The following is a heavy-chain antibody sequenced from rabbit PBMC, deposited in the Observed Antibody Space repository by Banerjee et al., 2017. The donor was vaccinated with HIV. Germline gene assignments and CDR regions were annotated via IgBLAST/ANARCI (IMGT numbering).Heavy chain of an antibody. Sequence: QSLEESGGDLVKPGASLTLTCTASGIDFSSYYYMCWVRQAPGKGLELITCIYTDSGSIWYASWVNGRFTISRSTSLNTVDLKMTSLTAADTATYFCARAISGAYSAFDLWGPGTLVPS. CDR2: IYTDSGSI. V-gene: IGHV1S43*01. CDR3: ARAISGAYSAFDL. J-gene: IGHJ4*01. D-gene: IGHD1-1*01. CDR1: GIDFSSYYY.